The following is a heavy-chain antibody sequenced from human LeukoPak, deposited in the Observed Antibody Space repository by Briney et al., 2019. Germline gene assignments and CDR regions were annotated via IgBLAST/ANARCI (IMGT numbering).Heavy chain of an antibody. D-gene: IGHD6-13*01. V-gene: IGHV3-30*02. CDR2: IRYDGSNK. J-gene: IGHJ3*02. CDR1: GFTLSDYY. CDR3: AKDSLKRIAAAAFDI. Sequence: GGSLRLSCAASGFTLSDYYMSWIRQAPGKGLEWVAFIRYDGSNKYYADSVKGRFTISRDNSKNTLYLQMNSLRAEDTAVYYCAKDSLKRIAAAAFDIWGQGTMVTVSS.